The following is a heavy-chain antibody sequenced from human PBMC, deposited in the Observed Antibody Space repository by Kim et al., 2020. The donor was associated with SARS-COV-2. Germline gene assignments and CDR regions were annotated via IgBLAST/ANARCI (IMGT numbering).Heavy chain of an antibody. CDR2: ISGSGTTT. D-gene: IGHD3-3*01. CDR1: GFTFSGYA. J-gene: IGHJ6*02. Sequence: GGSLRLSCAASGFTFSGYAMSWVRQAPGKGLEWVSGISGSGTTTYYADSVKGRFTISRDNSKNTVFLQMNTLRAEDTAEYYCAKDPRFYHFGMDVWGQGTTVTVSS. V-gene: IGHV3-23*01. CDR3: AKDPRFYHFGMDV.